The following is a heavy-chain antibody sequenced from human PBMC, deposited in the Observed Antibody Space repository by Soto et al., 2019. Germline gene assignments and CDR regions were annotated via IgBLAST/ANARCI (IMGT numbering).Heavy chain of an antibody. Sequence: ETLSLTCPVSGGSISSYYWSWIRQPPGKGLEWIGYIYYSGSTNYNPSLKSRVTISVDTSKNQFSLKLSSVTAADTAVYYCARFWELLDWFDPWGQGTLVTVYS. D-gene: IGHD1-26*01. CDR2: IYYSGST. V-gene: IGHV4-59*01. J-gene: IGHJ5*02. CDR1: GGSISSYY. CDR3: ARFWELLDWFDP.